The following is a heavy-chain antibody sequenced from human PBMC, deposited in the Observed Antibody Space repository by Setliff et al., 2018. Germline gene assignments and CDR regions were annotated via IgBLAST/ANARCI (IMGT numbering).Heavy chain of an antibody. D-gene: IGHD3-3*01. CDR2: INSNGGTT. CDR1: GFTFSSYA. J-gene: IGHJ4*02. CDR3: ATWTGYSIDY. Sequence: TGGSLRLSCAASGFTFSSYAMHWVRQAPGRGLEYVSAINSNGGTTYYADSVKGRFTVSRDNSKNTLYLQMGSLRAEDMVVYYCATWTGYSIDYWGQGTLVTVSS. V-gene: IGHV3-64*02.